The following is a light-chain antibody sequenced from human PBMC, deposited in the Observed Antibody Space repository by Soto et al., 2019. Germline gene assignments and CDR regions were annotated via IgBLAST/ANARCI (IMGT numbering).Light chain of an antibody. CDR1: QSVSNY. CDR2: DAS. CDR3: QQRNYGFRVT. J-gene: IGKJ3*01. V-gene: IGKV3-11*01. Sequence: EIVLTQSPATLSLSPGERATLSCRASQSVSNYLAWYQHKPGQAPRLLIYDASNRATGIPARFSGSGSGTDFTLTISSLELEDFAVYYCQQRNYGFRVTFGPGTKLDI.